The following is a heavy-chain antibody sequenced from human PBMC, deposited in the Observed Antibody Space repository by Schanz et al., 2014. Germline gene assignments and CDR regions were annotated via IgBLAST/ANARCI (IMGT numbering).Heavy chain of an antibody. CDR2: MYINSGST. V-gene: IGHV3-53*01. CDR3: ARPIYDLWSGSFDY. Sequence: EVQLVESGGGLIQPGGSLRLSCAVSGFSVSTNYMSWARQAPGKGLEWISSMYINSGSTQYADSVKGRFIISRDSSKNTLFLQMNSLRAEDTAVYYCARPIYDLWSGSFDYWGQGTPVIVSS. D-gene: IGHD3-3*01. J-gene: IGHJ4*02. CDR1: GFSVSTNY.